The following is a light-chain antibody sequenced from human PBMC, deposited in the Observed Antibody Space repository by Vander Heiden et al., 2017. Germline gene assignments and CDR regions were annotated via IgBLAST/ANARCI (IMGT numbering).Light chain of an antibody. Sequence: QSVLTPPPSVSGAPGQRVTISFTGSSSNIGAGYDVHWYQPLPGTAPKLLIYGNSNRPSGVPDRFSGSKSGTSASLAITGLQAEDEADYYCQSYDSSLSGYVFGTGTKVTVL. CDR1: SSNIGAGYD. J-gene: IGLJ1*01. CDR3: QSYDSSLSGYV. CDR2: GNS. V-gene: IGLV1-40*01.